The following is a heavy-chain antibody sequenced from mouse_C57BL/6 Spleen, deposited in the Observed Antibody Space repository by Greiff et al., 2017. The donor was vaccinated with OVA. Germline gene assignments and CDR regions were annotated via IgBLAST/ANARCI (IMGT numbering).Heavy chain of an antibody. D-gene: IGHD1-1*01. Sequence: EVKLQQSGPELVKPGASVKIPCKASGYTFTDYNMDWVKQSHGKSLEWIGDINPNNGGTIYNQKFKGKATLTVDKSSSTAYMELRSLTSEDTAVYYCARRHYYGSSGFAYWGQGTLVTVSA. CDR2: INPNNGGT. V-gene: IGHV1-18*01. J-gene: IGHJ3*01. CDR3: ARRHYYGSSGFAY. CDR1: GYTFTDYN.